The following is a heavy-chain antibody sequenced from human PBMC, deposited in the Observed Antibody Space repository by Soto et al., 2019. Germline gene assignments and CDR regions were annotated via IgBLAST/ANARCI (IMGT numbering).Heavy chain of an antibody. CDR3: ARGRYYFDY. CDR2: MYHSGTT. Sequence: SETLSLTCTVSGGSICSYYWSWIRQPPGKGLEWIGYMYHSGTTNYNPSLKSRVTISIDTSKNQFSLRLSSVTAADTAVYYCARGRYYFDYWGQGALVTVSS. V-gene: IGHV4-59*01. J-gene: IGHJ4*02. CDR1: GGSICSYY.